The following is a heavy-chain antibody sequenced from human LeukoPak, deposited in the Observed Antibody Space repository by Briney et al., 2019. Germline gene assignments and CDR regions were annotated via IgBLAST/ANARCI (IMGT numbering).Heavy chain of an antibody. CDR3: ARARTLGRRGGSGAFDI. D-gene: IGHD7-27*01. V-gene: IGHV3-74*01. CDR2: INSDGSST. Sequence: PGGSLRLSCAASGFTLSSYWMHWVRQAPGKGLVWVSRINSDGSSTSYADSVKGRFTISRDNAKNTLYLQMNSLRAEDTAVYYCARARTLGRRGGSGAFDIWGQGTMVTVSS. J-gene: IGHJ3*02. CDR1: GFTLSSYW.